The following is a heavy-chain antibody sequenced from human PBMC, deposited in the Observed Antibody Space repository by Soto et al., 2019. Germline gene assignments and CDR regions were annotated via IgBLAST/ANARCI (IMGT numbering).Heavy chain of an antibody. CDR3: ARTPPHNWASINKYYFDY. Sequence: QVQLVQSGAEVKKPGASVKVSCKASGYTFTSYGISWVRQAPGQGLEWMGWISAYNGNTNYAQKLQGRVTMTTDTSTSTAYMELRSLRSDDTAVYYCARTPPHNWASINKYYFDYWGQGTLVTVSS. CDR1: GYTFTSYG. D-gene: IGHD1-20*01. CDR2: ISAYNGNT. J-gene: IGHJ4*02. V-gene: IGHV1-18*01.